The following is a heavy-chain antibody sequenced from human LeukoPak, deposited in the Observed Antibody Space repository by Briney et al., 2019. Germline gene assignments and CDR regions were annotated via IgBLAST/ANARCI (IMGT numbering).Heavy chain of an antibody. CDR1: GGTFISYA. Sequence: GASVKVSCKASGGTFISYAISWVRQAPGQGLEWMGGIIPIFGTANYAQKFQGRVTITADESTSTAYMELSSLRSEDTAVYYCASAESSSGYYSRDYFDYWGQGTLVTVSS. D-gene: IGHD3-22*01. CDR3: ASAESSSGYYSRDYFDY. V-gene: IGHV1-69*13. CDR2: IIPIFGTA. J-gene: IGHJ4*02.